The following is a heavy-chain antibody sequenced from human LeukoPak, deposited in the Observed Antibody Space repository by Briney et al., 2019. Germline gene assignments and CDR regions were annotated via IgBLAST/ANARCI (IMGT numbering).Heavy chain of an antibody. CDR1: GGSISGFY. Sequence: SETLSLTCTVSGGSISGFYWNWIRQAAGKGLEWIGRIYTGGSTDYNPSLKSRVTMSADTSKKQFSLKLRSVTAADTAVYYCAREPLDSPFDFRGQGTLVTVSS. CDR2: IYTGGST. V-gene: IGHV4-4*07. D-gene: IGHD1-1*01. CDR3: AREPLDSPFDF. J-gene: IGHJ4*02.